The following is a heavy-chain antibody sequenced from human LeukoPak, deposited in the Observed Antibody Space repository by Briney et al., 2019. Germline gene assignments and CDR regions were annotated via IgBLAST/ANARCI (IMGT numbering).Heavy chain of an antibody. CDR3: ARHGGYWFDY. CDR2: IYYSGST. CDR1: GGSISSYY. J-gene: IGHJ4*02. D-gene: IGHD1-26*01. V-gene: IGHV4-59*08. Sequence: SETLSLTCTVSGGSISSYYWSWIRQPPGKGLEWIGYIYYSGSTNYNPSLKSRVTISVDTSKNQFSLKLSSVTAADTAVYYCARHGGYWFDYWGQGSLVTVSS.